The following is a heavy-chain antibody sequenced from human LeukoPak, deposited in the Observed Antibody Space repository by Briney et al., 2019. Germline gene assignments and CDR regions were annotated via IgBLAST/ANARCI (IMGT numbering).Heavy chain of an antibody. CDR2: ISSSSPYI. CDR3: ARGGVPAAMGWFDP. D-gene: IGHD2-2*01. CDR1: GFTFSSYS. Sequence: GGSLRLSCAASGFTFSSYSMNWVRQAPGKGLEWVSSISSSSPYIYYADSLRGRSTISRDNAKNSLYLQMNSLRAEDTAVYYCARGGVPAAMGWFDPWGQGTLVTVSS. J-gene: IGHJ5*02. V-gene: IGHV3-21*01.